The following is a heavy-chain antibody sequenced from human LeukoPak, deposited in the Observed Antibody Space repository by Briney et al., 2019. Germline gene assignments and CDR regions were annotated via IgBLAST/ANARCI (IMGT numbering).Heavy chain of an antibody. J-gene: IGHJ4*02. CDR2: INPNSGGT. V-gene: IGHV1-2*02. D-gene: IGHD2-2*01. CDR1: GYTFTSYD. CDR3: ARGFVVVPAAHFDY. Sequence: ASVKVSCKASGYTFTSYDINWVRQATGQGLEWMGWINPNSGGTNYAQKFQGRVTMTRDTSISTAYMELSRLRSDDTAVYYCARGFVVVPAAHFDYWGQGTLVTVSS.